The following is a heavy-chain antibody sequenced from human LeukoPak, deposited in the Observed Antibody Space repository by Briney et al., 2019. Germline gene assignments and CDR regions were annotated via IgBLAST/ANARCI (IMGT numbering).Heavy chain of an antibody. CDR2: INHSGST. Sequence: SETLSLTCAVYGGSFRGYYWSWIRQPPGKGLEWIGEINHSGSTNYNPSLKSRVTISVDTSKNQFSLKLSSVTAADTAVYYCARLKPASGYYDYWGQGTLVTVSS. CDR1: GGSFRGYY. CDR3: ARLKPASGYYDY. D-gene: IGHD3-22*01. V-gene: IGHV4-34*01. J-gene: IGHJ4*02.